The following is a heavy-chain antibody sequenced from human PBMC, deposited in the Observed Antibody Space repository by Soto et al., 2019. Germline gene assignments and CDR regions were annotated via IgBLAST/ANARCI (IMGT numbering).Heavy chain of an antibody. CDR3: ARGGRLRLGELSLARADY. D-gene: IGHD3-16*02. V-gene: IGHV3-20*04. CDR2: INWNGGST. CDR1: GFTFDDYG. Sequence: GSLRLSCAASGFTFDDYGMSWVRQAPGKGLEWVSGINWNGGSTGYADSVKGRFTISRDNAKNSLYLQMNSLRAEDTALYYCARGGRLRLGELSLARADYWGQGIQVTVS. J-gene: IGHJ4*02.